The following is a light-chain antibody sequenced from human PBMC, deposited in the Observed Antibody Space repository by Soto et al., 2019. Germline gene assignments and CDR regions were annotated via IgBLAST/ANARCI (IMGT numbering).Light chain of an antibody. CDR3: QHYADSPHT. Sequence: EIVLTQSPGTLSLSPGEGATLSCRASQSVRSVSLAWYQQKPGQAPRLLIYGASSRATDIPDRFSGSGSGTDFALTISRLEPEDFAVYYCQHYADSPHTFGQGTKLEIK. CDR2: GAS. CDR1: QSVRSVS. J-gene: IGKJ2*01. V-gene: IGKV3-20*01.